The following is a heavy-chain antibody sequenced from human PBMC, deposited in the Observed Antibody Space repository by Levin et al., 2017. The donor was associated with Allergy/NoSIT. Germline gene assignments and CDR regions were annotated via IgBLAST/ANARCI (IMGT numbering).Heavy chain of an antibody. CDR1: GFTVSSNY. V-gene: IGHV3-66*01. CDR2: IYSGGST. CDR3: ARGPKYCSGGSCYSIWGLVPPFDY. D-gene: IGHD2-15*01. Sequence: GESLKISCAASGFTVSSNYMSWVRQAPGKGLEWVSVIYSGGSTYYADSVKGRFTISRDNSKNTLYLQMNSLRAEDTAVYYCARGPKYCSGGSCYSIWGLVPPFDYWGQGTLVTVSS. J-gene: IGHJ4*02.